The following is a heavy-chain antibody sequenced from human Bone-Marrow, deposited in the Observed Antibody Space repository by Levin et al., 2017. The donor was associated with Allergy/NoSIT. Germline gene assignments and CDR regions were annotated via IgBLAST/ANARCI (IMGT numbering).Heavy chain of an antibody. J-gene: IGHJ4*02. CDR2: IRSKAYGGTT. CDR1: GFTFGDYA. Sequence: AGGSLRLSCTASGFTFGDYAMSWFRQAPGKGLEWVGFIRSKAYGGTTEYAASVKGRFTISRDDSKSIAYLQMNSLKTEDTAVYYCTRDFPAKWELGCWHWGQGTLVTVSS. V-gene: IGHV3-49*03. D-gene: IGHD1-26*01. CDR3: TRDFPAKWELGCWH.